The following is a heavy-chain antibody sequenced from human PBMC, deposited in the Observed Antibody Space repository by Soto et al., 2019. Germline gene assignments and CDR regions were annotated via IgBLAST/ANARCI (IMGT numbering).Heavy chain of an antibody. V-gene: IGHV1-18*04. D-gene: IGHD5-18*01. CDR1: GYTFTSYG. J-gene: IGHJ6*02. CDR2: ISAYNGNT. Sequence: QVQLVQSGAEVKKPGASVKVSCKASGYTFTSYGISWVRQAPGQGLEWMGWISAYNGNTNYAQKLQGRVTMTTDTSTSTAYMELRSLRSDDTAVYYCARDVHRPIPLWTTGGMDVWGQGTTVTVSS. CDR3: ARDVHRPIPLWTTGGMDV.